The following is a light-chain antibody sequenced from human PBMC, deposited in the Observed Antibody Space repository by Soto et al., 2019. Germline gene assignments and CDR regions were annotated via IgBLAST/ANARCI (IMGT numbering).Light chain of an antibody. CDR3: QHYGSPSWT. CDR2: GAS. CDR1: QSVTSNY. V-gene: IGKV3-20*01. J-gene: IGKJ1*01. Sequence: EIVLTKSPDSRSWSPGGRATLSCRASQSVTSNYLAWYQQKPGQAPRLLIFGASSRATGIPDKFSGSGSGTDFTLTISRLEPDDFAVYYCQHYGSPSWTFGQGTKVDNK.